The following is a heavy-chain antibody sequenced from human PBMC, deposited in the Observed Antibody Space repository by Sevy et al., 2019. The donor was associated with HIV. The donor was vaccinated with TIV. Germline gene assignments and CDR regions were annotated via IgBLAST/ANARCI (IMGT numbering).Heavy chain of an antibody. CDR2: INSGGGST. J-gene: IGHJ4*02. CDR3: AKDVVGGYYDSSGYSDH. Sequence: GGALRLSCAASGFTFTEFVMSWVRQAPGKGLEWVSTINSGGGSTYYADSVKGRFTISRDNSQNTLDLQMNSLRAEDTAVYYCAKDVVGGYYDSSGYSDHSGQGTLVTVSS. D-gene: IGHD3-22*01. V-gene: IGHV3-23*01. CDR1: GFTFTEFV.